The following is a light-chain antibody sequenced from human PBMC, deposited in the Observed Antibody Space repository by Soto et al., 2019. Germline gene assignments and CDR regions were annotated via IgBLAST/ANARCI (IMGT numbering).Light chain of an antibody. Sequence: DIQMTQSPSSLSASVGDRVTITCRASQSIISYLNWYQQKPGKAPKLLIYAASSLQSGVPSRFSGSGSVTDFTLTISSLQPEDFATYYCQQSYSTSWTFGQGTKVEIK. V-gene: IGKV1-39*01. CDR1: QSIISY. CDR3: QQSYSTSWT. J-gene: IGKJ1*01. CDR2: AAS.